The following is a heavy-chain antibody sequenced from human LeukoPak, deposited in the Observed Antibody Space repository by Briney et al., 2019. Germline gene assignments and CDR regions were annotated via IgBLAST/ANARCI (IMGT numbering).Heavy chain of an antibody. Sequence: QAGGSLRLSCAASGFTVSNNYMSWVRQAPGKGLEWVSVIHSGGTTNYADSVQGRFTISRDNSKTTVYLHMNSLRAEDTAVYYCARDSDSGDGPFASWGQGTLVTVSS. V-gene: IGHV3-53*01. CDR3: ARDSDSGDGPFAS. CDR2: IHSGGTT. J-gene: IGHJ4*02. CDR1: GFTVSNNY. D-gene: IGHD5-12*01.